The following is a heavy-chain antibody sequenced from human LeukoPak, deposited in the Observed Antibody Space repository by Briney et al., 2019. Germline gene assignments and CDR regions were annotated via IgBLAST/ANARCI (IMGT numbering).Heavy chain of an antibody. D-gene: IGHD2-15*01. CDR2: IIPIFGIA. Sequence: SVKVSCKASGGTFSSYAISWVRQAPGQGLEWMGRIIPIFGIANYAQKFQGRVTITADKSTSTAYMELSSLRSEDTAVYYCARGVQGGGRLNGMDVWGQGTTVTASS. CDR1: GGTFSSYA. CDR3: ARGVQGGGRLNGMDV. V-gene: IGHV1-69*04. J-gene: IGHJ6*02.